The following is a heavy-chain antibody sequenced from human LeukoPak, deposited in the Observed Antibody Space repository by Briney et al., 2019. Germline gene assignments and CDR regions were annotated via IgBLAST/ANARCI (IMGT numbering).Heavy chain of an antibody. V-gene: IGHV3-21*01. J-gene: IGHJ3*02. CDR1: GFTFSSYA. CDR3: ARDWNRDGFDM. CDR2: ISSSSSSI. Sequence: GSLRLSCGASGFTFSSYAMNWVRQAPGKGLEWVSSISSSSSSIYYADSVKGRFTISRDNAKNSLYLQMNSLRAEDTAVYYCARDWNRDGFDMWGQGTMVTVSS. D-gene: IGHD1-1*01.